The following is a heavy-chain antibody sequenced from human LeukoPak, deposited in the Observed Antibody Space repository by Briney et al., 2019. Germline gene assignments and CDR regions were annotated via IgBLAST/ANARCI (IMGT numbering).Heavy chain of an antibody. V-gene: IGHV4-4*07. J-gene: IGHJ6*03. CDR3: AKDRPYCSSTSCYYYYMDV. D-gene: IGHD2-2*01. CDR2: IYTSGST. Sequence: SETLSLTCTVSGGSISSYYWSWIRQPAGKGLEWIGRIYTSGSTNYNPSLKSRVTMSVDTSKNQFSLKLSSVTAADTAVYYCAKDRPYCSSTSCYYYYMDVWGKGTTVTLSS. CDR1: GGSISSYY.